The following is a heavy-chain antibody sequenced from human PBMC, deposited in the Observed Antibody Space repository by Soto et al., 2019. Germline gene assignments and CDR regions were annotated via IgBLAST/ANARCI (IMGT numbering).Heavy chain of an antibody. V-gene: IGHV4-4*02. CDR2: IYHSGST. Sequence: SETLSLTCAVSGGSISSSNWWSWVRQPPGKGLEWIGEIYHSGSTNYNPSLKSRVTISVDKSKNQFSLKLSSVTAADTAVYYCARFRYCSSTSCYAGDPDNDYWGQGTLVTVSS. CDR3: ARFRYCSSTSCYAGDPDNDY. J-gene: IGHJ4*02. CDR1: GGSISSSNW. D-gene: IGHD2-2*01.